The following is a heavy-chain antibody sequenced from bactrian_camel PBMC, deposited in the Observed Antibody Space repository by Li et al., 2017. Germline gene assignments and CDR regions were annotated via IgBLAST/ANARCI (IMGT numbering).Heavy chain of an antibody. CDR1: GSRFDGFD. Sequence: HVQLVESGGGSVQAGGSLTLSCTASGSRFDGFDMGWYRQAPGNECILVSSLISNGSTYTAESVKGRFTISQDNAKNTVYLQMVSLRPEDTAMYYCANFLDRYEYNYWGQGTQVTVS. J-gene: IGHJ4*01. CDR3: ANFLDRYEYNY. V-gene: IGHV3S60*01. CDR2: LISNGST.